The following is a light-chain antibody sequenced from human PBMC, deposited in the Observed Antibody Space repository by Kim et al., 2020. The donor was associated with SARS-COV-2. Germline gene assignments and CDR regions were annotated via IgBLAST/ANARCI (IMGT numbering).Light chain of an antibody. CDR2: QDS. V-gene: IGLV3-1*01. J-gene: IGLJ3*02. CDR3: QAWDSSTDWL. Sequence: SYELTQPPSVSVSPGQTASITCSGDRLGDKYACWYQQKPGQSPVLVIYQDSRRPSGIPERFSGSNSGNTATLTISGTQAMVEADYYCQAWDSSTDWLFGG. CDR1: RLGDKY.